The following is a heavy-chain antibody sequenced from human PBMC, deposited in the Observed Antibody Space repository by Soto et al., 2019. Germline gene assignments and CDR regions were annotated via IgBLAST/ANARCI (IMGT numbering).Heavy chain of an antibody. V-gene: IGHV3-30*18. CDR2: ISYDGSNK. Sequence: GGSLRLSCAASGFTFSSYGMHWVRQAPGKGLEWVAVISYDGSNKYYADSVKGRFTISRDNSENTLYLQMNSLRAEDTAVYYCAKVYSYANYYGMDVWGQGTKVTVSS. J-gene: IGHJ6*02. CDR3: AKVYSYANYYGMDV. CDR1: GFTFSSYG. D-gene: IGHD5-18*01.